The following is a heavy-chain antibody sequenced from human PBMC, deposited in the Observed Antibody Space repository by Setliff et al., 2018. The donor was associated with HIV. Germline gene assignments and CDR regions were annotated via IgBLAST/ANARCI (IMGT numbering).Heavy chain of an antibody. CDR1: GDSISSYY. V-gene: IGHV4-4*08. CDR3: ARDLRVYYYGSGSCYMDV. CDR2: IYTSGIT. D-gene: IGHD3-10*01. J-gene: IGHJ6*03. Sequence: PSETLSLTCTVSGDSISSYYWSWIRQPPGKGLEWIGYIYTSGITDYNPSLKSRDTISGDTSKNQFSLKLSSVTAADTAVYYCARDLRVYYYGSGSCYMDVWVTGTTFTSP.